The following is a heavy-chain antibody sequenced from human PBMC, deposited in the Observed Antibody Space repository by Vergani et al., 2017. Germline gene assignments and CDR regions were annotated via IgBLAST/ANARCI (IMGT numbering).Heavy chain of an antibody. D-gene: IGHD2-15*01. V-gene: IGHV4-38-2*02. CDR3: VRVVYSGGPFDV. CDR2: VFHLGTV. J-gene: IGHJ4*01. Sequence: QVQLQESGPGLLKTSETLSLTCNVSGVSITRGNYWGWVRQSPGTGLEWIASVFHLGTVYYNPSLRSGVRISIDAYNVLSLRLQAVTGADTAVYFFVRVVYSGGPFDVWGQGSLVTVSS. CDR1: GVSITRGNY.